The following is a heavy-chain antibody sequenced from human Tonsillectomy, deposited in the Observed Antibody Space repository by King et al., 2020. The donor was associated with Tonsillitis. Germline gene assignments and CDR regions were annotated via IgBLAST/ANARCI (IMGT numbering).Heavy chain of an antibody. J-gene: IGHJ4*02. V-gene: IGHV3-23*04. D-gene: IGHD2-2*02. Sequence: VQLVESGGGLVQPGGSLRLSCAASGFTFSSYAMTWVRQAPGKGLEWVSVIIGSGGSTYYADSVKGRFTISRDNSKNTLSLQMNSLRAEDTAVYYCAKDRYCSSTSCYTGGFDYWGQGTLVTVSS. CDR3: AKDRYCSSTSCYTGGFDY. CDR1: GFTFSSYA. CDR2: IIGSGGST.